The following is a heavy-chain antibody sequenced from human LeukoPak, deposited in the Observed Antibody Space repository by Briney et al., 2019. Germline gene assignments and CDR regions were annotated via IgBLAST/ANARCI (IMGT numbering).Heavy chain of an antibody. CDR2: MSSRSGII. J-gene: IGHJ4*02. CDR3: AKDIDPRKESSSWYVGGID. Sequence: GGSLRLSCVASGFNFGDYYMNWIRQSPGKGLEWISYMSSRSGIIYYGGSVRGRFPISRDNSKNTLYLQMNSLRAEDTAVYYCAKDIDPRKESSSWYVGGIDWGQGTLVTVSS. CDR1: GFNFGDYY. V-gene: IGHV3-48*01. D-gene: IGHD6-13*01.